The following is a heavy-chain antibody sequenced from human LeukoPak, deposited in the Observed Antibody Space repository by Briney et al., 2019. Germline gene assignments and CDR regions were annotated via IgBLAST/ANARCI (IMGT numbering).Heavy chain of an antibody. J-gene: IGHJ6*03. CDR2: ISYDGSNK. Sequence: GGSLRLSCAASGFTFSSYAMHWVRQAPGKGLEWVAVISYDGSNKYYADSVKGRFTISRDNSKNTLYLQMNSLRAEDTAVYYCARDSWDIVVVPAAEYGGYYYYYMDVWGKGTTVTVSS. CDR1: GFTFSSYA. V-gene: IGHV3-30-3*01. CDR3: ARDSWDIVVVPAAEYGGYYYYYMDV. D-gene: IGHD2-2*01.